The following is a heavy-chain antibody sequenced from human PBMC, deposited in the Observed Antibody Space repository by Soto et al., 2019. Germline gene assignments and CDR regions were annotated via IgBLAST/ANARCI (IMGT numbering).Heavy chain of an antibody. V-gene: IGHV4-59*01. D-gene: IGHD6-13*01. CDR2: IYYSGST. CDR3: ARDSPIAAAGTDAFDI. J-gene: IGHJ3*02. CDR1: GGSISSYY. Sequence: SETLSLTCTVSGGSISSYYWSWIRQPPGKGLEWIGYIYYSGSTNYNPSPKSRVTISVDTSKNQFSLKLSSVTAADTAVYYCARDSPIAAAGTDAFDIWGQGTMVTVSS.